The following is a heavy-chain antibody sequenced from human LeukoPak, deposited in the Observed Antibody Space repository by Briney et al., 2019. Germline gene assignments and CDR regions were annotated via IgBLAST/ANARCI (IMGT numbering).Heavy chain of an antibody. CDR2: VSGNGGGT. J-gene: IGHJ5*02. CDR3: AKGSDVARTQNWFDP. D-gene: IGHD2-21*01. V-gene: IGHV3-23*01. CDR1: GFTFKNYA. Sequence: GGSLRLSCAASGFTFKNYAMAWVRQAPGKGLEWVSSVSGNGGGTYYADSVKGHSTISRDNSKNTLYLQMNSLRAEDTAVYYCAKGSDVARTQNWFDPWGQGTLVTVSS.